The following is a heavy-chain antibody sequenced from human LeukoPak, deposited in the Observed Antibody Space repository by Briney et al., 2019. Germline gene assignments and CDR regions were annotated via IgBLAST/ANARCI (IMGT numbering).Heavy chain of an antibody. CDR1: LSFGEDY. CDR2: ISSSGSTI. CDR3: ARVRYQLNYNWFDP. V-gene: IGHV3-11*01. J-gene: IGHJ5*02. D-gene: IGHD2-2*01. Sequence: LSFGEDYRVWLGDGRGIGQERVSYISSSGSTIYYADSVKGRFAISRDNAKNSLYLQMNSLRAEDTAVYYCARVRYQLNYNWFDPWGQGTLVTVSS.